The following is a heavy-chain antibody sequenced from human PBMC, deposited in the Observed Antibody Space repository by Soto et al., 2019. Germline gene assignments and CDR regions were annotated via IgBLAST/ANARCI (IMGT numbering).Heavy chain of an antibody. CDR3: ARFAMVRRRTHPYYMDV. V-gene: IGHV5-51*01. J-gene: IGHJ6*03. Sequence: PGESLKIXCKGSGYSFTSYRIGWVRQMPGKGLEWMGIIYPGDSDTRYSPSFQGQVTISADKSISTAYLQWSSLKASDTAMYYCARFAMVRRRTHPYYMDVWGKGTTVTVSS. D-gene: IGHD3-10*01. CDR2: IYPGDSDT. CDR1: GYSFTSYR.